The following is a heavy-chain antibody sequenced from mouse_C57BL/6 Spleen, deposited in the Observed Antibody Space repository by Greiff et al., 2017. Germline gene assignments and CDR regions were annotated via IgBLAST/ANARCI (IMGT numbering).Heavy chain of an antibody. CDR2: INYDGSST. Sequence: EVQLVESEGGLVQPGSSMKLSCTASGFTFSDYYMAWVRQVPEKGLEWVANINYDGSSTYYLDSLKSRFIISRDNAKNILYLQVSSLKSEDTATYYCARRGNYGLFDYWGQGTTLTVSS. CDR3: ARRGNYGLFDY. D-gene: IGHD1-1*02. V-gene: IGHV5-16*01. CDR1: GFTFSDYY. J-gene: IGHJ2*01.